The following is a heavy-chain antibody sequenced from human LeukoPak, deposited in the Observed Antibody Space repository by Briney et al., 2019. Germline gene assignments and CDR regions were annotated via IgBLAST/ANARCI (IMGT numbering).Heavy chain of an antibody. CDR1: GGTFSSYA. J-gene: IGHJ3*02. V-gene: IGHV1-69*05. CDR3: ARGMIVVSNEAFDI. D-gene: IGHD3-22*01. CDR2: IIPIFGTA. Sequence: SVKVSCXASGGTFSSYAISWVRQAPGQGLEWMGGIIPIFGTANYAQKFQGRVTITTDESTSTAYMELSSLRSEDTAVYYCARGMIVVSNEAFDIWGQGTMVTVSS.